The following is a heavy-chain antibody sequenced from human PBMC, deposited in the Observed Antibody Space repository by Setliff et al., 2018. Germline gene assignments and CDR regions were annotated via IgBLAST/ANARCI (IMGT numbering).Heavy chain of an antibody. CDR1: GFTFYSYA. CDR2: ISGSGGST. V-gene: IGHV3-23*01. Sequence: GGSLRLSCAASGFTFYSYAMSWVRQAPGKGLEWVSAISGSGGSTYYADSVKGRFTISRDNSKNTLYLQMSSLRVEDTAVYHCAKVTLISDTSGNTWGQGTLVTVSS. CDR3: AKVTLISDTSGNT. D-gene: IGHD3-22*01. J-gene: IGHJ5*02.